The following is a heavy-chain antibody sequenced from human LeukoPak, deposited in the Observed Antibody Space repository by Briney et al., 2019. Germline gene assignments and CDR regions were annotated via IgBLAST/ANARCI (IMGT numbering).Heavy chain of an antibody. D-gene: IGHD3-9*01. CDR3: ARPLTGYYNLPGGYFDY. V-gene: IGHV3-30-3*01. CDR1: GFTFSSYA. J-gene: IGHJ4*02. Sequence: GRSLRLSCAASGFTFSSYAMRWVRQAPGKGLEWVAVISYDGSNKYYADSVKGRFTISRDNSKNTLYLQMNSLRAEDTAVYYCARPLTGYYNLPGGYFDYWGQGTLVTVSS. CDR2: ISYDGSNK.